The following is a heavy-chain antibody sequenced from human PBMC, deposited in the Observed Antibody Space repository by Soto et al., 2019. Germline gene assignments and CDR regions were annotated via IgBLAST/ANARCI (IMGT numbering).Heavy chain of an antibody. CDR3: ARGVVELVTHNYHYYGMDV. Sequence: QVRLQHWGAGLLKPSETLSLTCAVYGGSFSDYYWSWIRQPPGKGLEWIGEIHHSGSTNYNPSLKSRVTISLDTSKSQFSLKLSSVTAADTAVYYCARGVVELVTHNYHYYGMDVW. CDR2: IHHSGST. J-gene: IGHJ6*01. V-gene: IGHV4-34*02. CDR1: GGSFSDYY. D-gene: IGHD1-26*01.